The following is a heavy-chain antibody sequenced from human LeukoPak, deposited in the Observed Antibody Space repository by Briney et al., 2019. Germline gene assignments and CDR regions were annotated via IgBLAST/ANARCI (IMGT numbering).Heavy chain of an antibody. V-gene: IGHV4-59*08. J-gene: IGHJ6*02. D-gene: IGHD3-22*01. Sequence: PSETLSLTCTVSSGSIGTYYWSWIRQSPGKGLEWMGYIFHSGSTTYNPSLSSRLTISVDTSKNQFSLELRSVTAADTAVYYCARQGTSGSYLTGLDVWGQGTTVTVSS. CDR3: ARQGTSGSYLTGLDV. CDR1: SGSIGTYY. CDR2: IFHSGST.